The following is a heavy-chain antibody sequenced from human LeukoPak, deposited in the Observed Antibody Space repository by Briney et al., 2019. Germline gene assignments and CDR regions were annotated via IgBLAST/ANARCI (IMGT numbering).Heavy chain of an antibody. V-gene: IGHV1-2*02. J-gene: IGHJ6*02. D-gene: IGHD3-16*01. CDR3: AMGDYYYYGMDV. CDR1: GYTFTGYY. Sequence: ASVKVSCKASGYTFTGYYRHWVRQAPGQGLEWMGWINPNSGGTNYAQKFQGRVTMTGDTSISTAYMELSRLRSDDTAVYYCAMGDYYYYGMDVWGQGTTVAVSS. CDR2: INPNSGGT.